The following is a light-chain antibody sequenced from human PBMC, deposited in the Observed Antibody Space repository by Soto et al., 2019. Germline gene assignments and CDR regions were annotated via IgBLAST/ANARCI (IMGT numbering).Light chain of an antibody. CDR1: TIDITTYTY. V-gene: IGLV2-14*01. Sequence: QSALTQPASVSGSPGQSITISCTGATIDITTYTYVSWYQQHPGQAPKLMIYEVINRPSGVSNRFSGSKSGNTASLTISGLQAEDEADYYCSSHTGTDPLYVFGTGTKLTV. CDR3: SSHTGTDPLYV. J-gene: IGLJ1*01. CDR2: EVI.